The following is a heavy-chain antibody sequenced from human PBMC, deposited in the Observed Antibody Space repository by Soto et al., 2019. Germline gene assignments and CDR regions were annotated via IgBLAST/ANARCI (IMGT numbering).Heavy chain of an antibody. J-gene: IGHJ5*02. Sequence: SVKVSCKASGFTFTSSAMQWVRQARGQRLEWIGWIVVGSGNTNYAQKFQERVTITRDMSTSTAYMELSSLRSADTAVYYCARGRPVVLDPWGQGTLVTVSS. CDR1: GFTFTSSA. CDR3: ARGRPVVLDP. V-gene: IGHV1-58*02. CDR2: IVVGSGNT. D-gene: IGHD2-21*01.